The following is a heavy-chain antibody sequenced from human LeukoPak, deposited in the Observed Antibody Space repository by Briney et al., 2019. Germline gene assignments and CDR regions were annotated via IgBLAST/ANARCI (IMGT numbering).Heavy chain of an antibody. V-gene: IGHV3-43*01. CDR2: ISWDGGST. D-gene: IGHD6-19*01. CDR3: EAKPQRWLVPWGDY. Sequence: PGGSLRLSCAASGFTFDDYTMHWVRQAPGKGLEWVSLISWDGGSTYYADSVKGRFTISRDNSKNSLYLQMNSLRTEDTALYYCEAKPQRWLVPWGDYWGKEPLATVPS. J-gene: IGHJ4*02. CDR1: GFTFDDYT.